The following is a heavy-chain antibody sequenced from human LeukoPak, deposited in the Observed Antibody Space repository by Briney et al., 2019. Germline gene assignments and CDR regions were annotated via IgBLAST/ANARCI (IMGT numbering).Heavy chain of an antibody. V-gene: IGHV4-39*07. CDR1: GGSISSYY. J-gene: IGHJ4*02. CDR3: ARWVGSGWYYFDY. D-gene: IGHD6-19*01. Sequence: SETLSLTCTVSGGSISSYYWGWIRQPPGKGLEWIGSIYYSGSTYYNPSLKSRVTISVDTPKKQFSLKLSSVTAADTAVYYCARWVGSGWYYFDYWGQGSLVTVSS. CDR2: IYYSGST.